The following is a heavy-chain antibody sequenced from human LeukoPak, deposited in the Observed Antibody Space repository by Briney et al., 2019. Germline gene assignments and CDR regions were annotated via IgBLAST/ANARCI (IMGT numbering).Heavy chain of an antibody. Sequence: SETLSLTCAVYGGSFSGYYWSWIRQPPGKGLEWIGEINHSGSTNYNPSLKSRDTISVDTSKNQFSLKLSSVTAADTAVYYCARGSGCSGGSCYYLDYWGQGTLVTVPS. J-gene: IGHJ4*02. CDR2: INHSGST. V-gene: IGHV4-34*01. CDR3: ARGSGCSGGSCYYLDY. D-gene: IGHD2-15*01. CDR1: GGSFSGYY.